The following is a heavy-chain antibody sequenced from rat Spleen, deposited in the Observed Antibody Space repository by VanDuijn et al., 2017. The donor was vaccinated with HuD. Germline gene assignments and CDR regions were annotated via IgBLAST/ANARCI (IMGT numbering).Heavy chain of an antibody. V-gene: IGHV5S13*01. CDR2: VSNDGGNT. J-gene: IGHJ2*01. D-gene: IGHD1-7*01. CDR3: AVAGYGY. CDR1: GFTFSNYD. Sequence: EVQLVETGGGLVQPGRSLKLSCVASGFTFSNYDMAWVRQAPTKGLEWVSSVSNDGGNTFYPDSVKGRFTISRDNAENILYLQMNSLKSEDTATYYCAVAGYGYWGQGVMVTVSS.